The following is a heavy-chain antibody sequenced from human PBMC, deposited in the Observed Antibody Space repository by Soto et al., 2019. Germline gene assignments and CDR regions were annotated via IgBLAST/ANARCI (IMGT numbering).Heavy chain of an antibody. V-gene: IGHV3-30-3*01. Sequence: QVQLVESGGGVVQPGRSLRLSCAASGFTFSSYAMHWVRQAPGKGLEWVAVISYDGSNKYYADSVKGRFTISRDNSKNTLYLQMNSLRAEDTAVYYCARDMLGRGNYWGQGTVVTVSS. CDR2: ISYDGSNK. D-gene: IGHD3-10*02. CDR3: ARDMLGRGNY. J-gene: IGHJ4*02. CDR1: GFTFSSYA.